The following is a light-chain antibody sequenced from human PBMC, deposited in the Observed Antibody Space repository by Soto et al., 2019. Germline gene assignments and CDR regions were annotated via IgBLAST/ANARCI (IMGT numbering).Light chain of an antibody. Sequence: IVLTQSPATLSLSPGERATLSCRASQSVRNFLAWYQQKPGQAPRLLIYDASNRATGIPARFSGSGSGTDFTLTISSLEPEDVAFYYCQQRRNWLTFGGGTKLEIK. CDR2: DAS. CDR1: QSVRNF. V-gene: IGKV3-11*01. CDR3: QQRRNWLT. J-gene: IGKJ4*01.